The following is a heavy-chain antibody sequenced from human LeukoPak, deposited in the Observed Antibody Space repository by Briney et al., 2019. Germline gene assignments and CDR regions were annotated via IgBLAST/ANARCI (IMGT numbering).Heavy chain of an antibody. Sequence: PSETLSLTCTVSGGSISSNSYYWTWIRQPPGKGLEGIGSIYYSGNTYYNSSLKSRVTISIDTSKNQFSLRLTSVTAADAAVYYCSRYSTSLGWFDPWGQGTLVTVS. V-gene: IGHV4-39*01. D-gene: IGHD6-6*01. CDR1: GGSISSNSYY. J-gene: IGHJ5*02. CDR3: SRYSTSLGWFDP. CDR2: IYYSGNT.